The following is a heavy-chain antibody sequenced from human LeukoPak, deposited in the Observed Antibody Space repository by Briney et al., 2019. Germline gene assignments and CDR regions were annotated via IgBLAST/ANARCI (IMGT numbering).Heavy chain of an antibody. CDR2: IYSGGST. D-gene: IGHD4-23*01. CDR1: GFTVSSNY. CDR3: ARSWSAGNYGNFDY. J-gene: IGHJ4*02. V-gene: IGHV3-53*04. Sequence: PGGSLILSCAASGFTVSSNYMSWVRQAPGKGLEWVSVIYSGGSTYYADSVKGRFTISRHNSKNTLYLQMNSLRAEDTAVYYCARSWSAGNYGNFDYWGQGTLVTVSS.